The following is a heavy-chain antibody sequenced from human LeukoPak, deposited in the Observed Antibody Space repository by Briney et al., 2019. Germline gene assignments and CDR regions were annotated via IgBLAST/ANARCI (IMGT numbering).Heavy chain of an antibody. J-gene: IGHJ4*02. CDR2: ISSSGSTT. CDR3: AAYGDYEGSSDY. V-gene: IGHV3-48*04. CDR1: GFTFSSYS. Sequence: GGSLRLSCAASGFTFSSYSMNWVRQAPGKGLEWVSYISSSGSTTYYADSVKGRFTISRDNAKNSLYLQMNSLRAEDTAVYYCAAYGDYEGSSDYWGQGTLVTVSS. D-gene: IGHD4-17*01.